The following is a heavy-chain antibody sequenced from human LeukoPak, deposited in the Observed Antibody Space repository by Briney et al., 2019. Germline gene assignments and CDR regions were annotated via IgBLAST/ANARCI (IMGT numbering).Heavy chain of an antibody. Sequence: GGSLRLSCAASGFTFDDYAMHWVRQVPGKGLEWVSGISWNSGDIDYADSVKGRFTISRDNAKNSLYLQMNSLRAEDTAVYYCAKDIASRFLEWLPTLGAFDIWGQGTMVTVSS. D-gene: IGHD3-3*01. CDR2: ISWNSGDI. CDR3: AKDIASRFLEWLPTLGAFDI. V-gene: IGHV3-9*01. J-gene: IGHJ3*02. CDR1: GFTFDDYA.